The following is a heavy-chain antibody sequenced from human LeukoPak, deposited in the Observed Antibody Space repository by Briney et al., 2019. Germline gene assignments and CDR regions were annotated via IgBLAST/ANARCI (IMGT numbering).Heavy chain of an antibody. V-gene: IGHV3-23*01. Sequence: PGRSLRLSCAASGFTFEDYAMHWVRQAPGKGLEWVSAISGSGGSTYYADSVKGRFTISRDNSKNTLYLQMNSLRAEDTAVYYCAKVRGGYCSSTSCLSPYFQHWGQGTLVTVSS. CDR2: ISGSGGST. CDR3: AKVRGGYCSSTSCLSPYFQH. CDR1: GFTFEDYA. J-gene: IGHJ1*01. D-gene: IGHD2-2*01.